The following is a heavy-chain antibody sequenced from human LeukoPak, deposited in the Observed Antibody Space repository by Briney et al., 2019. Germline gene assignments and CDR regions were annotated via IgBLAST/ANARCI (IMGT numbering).Heavy chain of an antibody. CDR3: AREAPMGATTGYFDY. CDR1: GGSISSYY. CDR2: IYYSGST. V-gene: IGHV4-59*01. J-gene: IGHJ4*02. Sequence: SETLSLTCTVSGGSISSYYWSWIRQPPGKGLEWIGYIYYSGSTNYNPSLKSRVTISVDTSKNQFSLKLSSVTAADTAVYYCAREAPMGATTGYFDYWGQGTLVTVSS. D-gene: IGHD1-26*01.